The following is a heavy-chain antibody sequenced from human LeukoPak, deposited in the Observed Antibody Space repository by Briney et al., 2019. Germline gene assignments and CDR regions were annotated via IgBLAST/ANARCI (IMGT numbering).Heavy chain of an antibody. V-gene: IGHV3-20*04. Sequence: GGSLRLSCAASGFTFDDYGMSWVRQAPGKGLEWVSGINWNGGSTGYADSVKGRFTISRDNAKNTLYLQMNSLRAEDTAVYYCARGLKVVVITADAFDIWGQGTMVTVSS. D-gene: IGHD3-22*01. CDR3: ARGLKVVVITADAFDI. J-gene: IGHJ3*02. CDR2: INWNGGST. CDR1: GFTFDDYG.